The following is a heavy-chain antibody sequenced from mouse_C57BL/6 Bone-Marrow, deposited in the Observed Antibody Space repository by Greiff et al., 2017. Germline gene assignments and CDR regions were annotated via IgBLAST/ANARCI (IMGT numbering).Heavy chain of an antibody. J-gene: IGHJ2*01. V-gene: IGHV1-15*01. D-gene: IGHD1-1*01. Sequence: VQGVESGAELVRPGASVTLSCKASGYTFTDYEMHWVKPTPVHGLEWIGAIDPETGGTAYNQKFKGKAILTADKSSSTAYMELRSLTSEDSAVYYCTRGITTVVAGDDGGQGTTLTVCS. CDR2: IDPETGGT. CDR1: GYTFTDYE. CDR3: TRGITTVVAGDD.